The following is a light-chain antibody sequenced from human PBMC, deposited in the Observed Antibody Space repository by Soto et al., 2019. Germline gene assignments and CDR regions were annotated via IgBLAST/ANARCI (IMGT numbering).Light chain of an antibody. V-gene: IGKV3D-15*01. J-gene: IGKJ5*01. Sequence: EIVMTQSPATLSVSPGEGATLSCRASQSVSSKLAWYQQKPGQAPRLLIFGASNRATGIPARFSGSGSGTDFTLTINSLEPDDFAVYYCQQRDSWPITFGQGTRLEIK. CDR3: QQRDSWPIT. CDR1: QSVSSK. CDR2: GAS.